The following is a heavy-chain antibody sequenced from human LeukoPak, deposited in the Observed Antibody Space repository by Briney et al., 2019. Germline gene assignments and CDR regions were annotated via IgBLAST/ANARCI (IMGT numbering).Heavy chain of an antibody. CDR3: VKSPGTAAGNWFDP. Sequence: PGGSLRLSCAASGFTVSSNYMSWVRQAPGKGLESVAVMYNRGSPYYADSVKGRFTISRDNSKNTLYLQMNSLRAEDTAVYYCVKSPGTAAGNWFDPWGQGTLVTVSS. CDR2: MYNRGSP. J-gene: IGHJ5*02. D-gene: IGHD6-13*01. V-gene: IGHV3-66*01. CDR1: GFTVSSNY.